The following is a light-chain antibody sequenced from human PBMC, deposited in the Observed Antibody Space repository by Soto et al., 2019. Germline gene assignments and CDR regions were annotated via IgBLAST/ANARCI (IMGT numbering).Light chain of an antibody. CDR3: QQLNSYPLT. Sequence: EIVMTQSPATLSVSPGERATLSCRASQSVSSNLAWYQQKPGQAPRLLIYGASTRATGIPARFSGSGSGTEFTLTISRLQTEEFATYECQQLNSYPLTFGGGTKVDIK. CDR2: GAS. V-gene: IGKV3-15*01. CDR1: QSVSSN. J-gene: IGKJ4*01.